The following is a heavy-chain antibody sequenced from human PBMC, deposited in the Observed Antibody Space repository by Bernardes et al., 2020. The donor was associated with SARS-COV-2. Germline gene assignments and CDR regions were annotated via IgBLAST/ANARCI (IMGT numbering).Heavy chain of an antibody. CDR2: IYYSGST. D-gene: IGHD3-22*01. J-gene: IGHJ3*02. CDR3: ARVTYYYDSSISWSAGQNDAFDI. CDR1: GGSVSSGSYY. V-gene: IGHV4-61*01. Sequence: SETLSLTCTVSGGSVSSGSYYWSWIRQPPGKGLEWIVYIYYSGSTNYNPSLKSRVTISVDTSKNQFSLKLSSVTAADTAVYYCARVTYYYDSSISWSAGQNDAFDIWGQGTMVTVSS.